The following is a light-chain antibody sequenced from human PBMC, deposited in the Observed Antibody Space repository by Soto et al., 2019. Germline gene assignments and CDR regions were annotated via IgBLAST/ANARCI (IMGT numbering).Light chain of an antibody. V-gene: IGKV3-11*01. CDR3: QQRSTWPTA. CDR2: DTS. Sequence: EIVLTQSPATLSLSPGERATLSCRASQSVSRYLVWYQQKPGQAPRLLIYDTSNRATGIPARFSGSGSGTDFTLTISSLEPEDFVVYYCQQRSTWPTAFGQGTKVEI. CDR1: QSVSRY. J-gene: IGKJ1*01.